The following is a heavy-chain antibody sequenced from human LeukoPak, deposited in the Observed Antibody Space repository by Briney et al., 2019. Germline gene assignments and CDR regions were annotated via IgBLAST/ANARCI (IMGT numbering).Heavy chain of an antibody. V-gene: IGHV4-61*02. Sequence: SETLSLTCTVSGGSISSGSYYWSWIRQPAGKGLEWIGRVYASGNSNSNPSLKSRVTISMDTSKNQFSLRLTSVTAADTAVYYCARALDNMLTGYAFDIWGQGAMVTVSS. CDR2: VYASGNS. D-gene: IGHD3-9*01. J-gene: IGHJ3*02. CDR1: GGSISSGSYY. CDR3: ARALDNMLTGYAFDI.